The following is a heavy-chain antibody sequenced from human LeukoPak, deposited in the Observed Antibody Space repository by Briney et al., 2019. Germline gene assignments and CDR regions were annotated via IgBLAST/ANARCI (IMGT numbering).Heavy chain of an antibody. CDR3: VRDGPGGIEARKRYYGIDV. D-gene: IGHD6-6*01. CDR1: GFTFSSYA. Sequence: GGSLSLSCAASGFTFSSYAMSWDRQAPGKGLEWVASINQDGSEKYHVDSVKGRCTISRDDAKTSLYLQMSSLRAEDAAAYYCVRDGPGGIEARKRYYGIDVWGQGTTVSVSS. CDR2: INQDGSEK. V-gene: IGHV3-7*05. J-gene: IGHJ6*02.